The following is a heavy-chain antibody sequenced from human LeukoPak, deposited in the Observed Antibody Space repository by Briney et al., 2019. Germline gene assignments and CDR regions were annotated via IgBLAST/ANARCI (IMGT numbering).Heavy chain of an antibody. J-gene: IGHJ4*02. CDR3: AREGYGGNYLDY. CDR2: IYHTGST. Sequence: SETLSLTCAVSGASISSGGYSWNWIRQPPGKGLEWIGCIYHTGSTYYNPSLKSRVTMSVDKSKNQFSLKLTSVTAADTAVYYCAREGYGGNYLDYWGQGTLVTVSS. D-gene: IGHD4-23*01. V-gene: IGHV4-30-2*01. CDR1: GASISSGGYS.